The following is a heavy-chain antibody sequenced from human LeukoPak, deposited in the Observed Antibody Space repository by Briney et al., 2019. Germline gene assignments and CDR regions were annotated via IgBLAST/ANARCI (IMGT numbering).Heavy chain of an antibody. CDR1: GYTFTSYD. D-gene: IGHD2-2*01. J-gene: IGHJ4*02. CDR2: INPNSGNT. Sequence: ASVKVSCKASGYTFTSYDINWVRQATGRGLEWMGWINPNSGNTGYSQKFQGRVTMTRNTSISTAYMELSRLRSEDTAVYYCARVDCSSTSCYDGYWGQGTLVTVSS. CDR3: ARVDCSSTSCYDGY. V-gene: IGHV1-8*01.